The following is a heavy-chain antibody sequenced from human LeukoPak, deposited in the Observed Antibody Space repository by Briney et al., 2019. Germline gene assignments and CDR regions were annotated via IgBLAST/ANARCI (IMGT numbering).Heavy chain of an antibody. D-gene: IGHD3-10*01. CDR2: INPSGGST. J-gene: IGHJ3*02. CDR1: GYTFTRYY. Sequence: LGASVKVSCKASGYTFTRYYMHWVRQAPGQGLEWMGIINPSGGSTSYAQKFRGRVTMTRDTSTNTVYMKLSSLRSDDTAVYYCARDREYGSSAFDIWGQGTMVTVSS. V-gene: IGHV1-46*01. CDR3: ARDREYGSSAFDI.